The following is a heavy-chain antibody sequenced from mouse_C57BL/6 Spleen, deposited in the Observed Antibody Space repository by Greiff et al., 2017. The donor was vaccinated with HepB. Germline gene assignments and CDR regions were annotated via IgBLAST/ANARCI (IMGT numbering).Heavy chain of an antibody. J-gene: IGHJ4*01. D-gene: IGHD2-14*01. CDR3: AIGVPTGQDY. CDR2: IHPSDTDS. V-gene: IGHV1-74*01. CDR1: GYTFTSYW. Sequence: QVQLQQPGAELVKPGASVKVSCKASGYTFTSYWMHWVKQRPGQGLEWIGRIHPSDTDSNYNQKFKGKATLTVAKSSSTAYMPLSSLTSEDSAVYYCAIGVPTGQDYWGQGTSVTVSS.